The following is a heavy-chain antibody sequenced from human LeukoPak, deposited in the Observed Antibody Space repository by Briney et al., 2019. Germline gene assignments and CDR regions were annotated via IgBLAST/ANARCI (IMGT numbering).Heavy chain of an antibody. D-gene: IGHD3-10*01. CDR3: ARGLAVRGVNYYYYYMDV. Sequence: ASVKVSCTASGYTFTSYYMHWVRQAPGQGLEWMGIINPSGGSTSYAQKFQGRATMTRDMSTSTVYMELSSLRSEDTAVYYCARGLAVRGVNYYYYYMDVWGKGTTVTVSS. V-gene: IGHV1-46*01. J-gene: IGHJ6*03. CDR1: GYTFTSYY. CDR2: INPSGGST.